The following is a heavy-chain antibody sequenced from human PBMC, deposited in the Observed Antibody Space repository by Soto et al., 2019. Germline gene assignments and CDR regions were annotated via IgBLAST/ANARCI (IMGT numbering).Heavy chain of an antibody. D-gene: IGHD1-26*01. V-gene: IGHV3-23*01. J-gene: IGHJ4*02. CDR1: GFTFSNYA. Sequence: EVQLLESGGGLIKPGGSRRLSSAASGFTFSNYAMRWVRQAPVKGLEWVSAISGSGGSKYYADSVKGRFTISRDNSKNTLYLQMNSLRAEDTAVYYCARRGSGSYYDYWGQGTLVTVSS. CDR2: ISGSGGSK. CDR3: ARRGSGSYYDY.